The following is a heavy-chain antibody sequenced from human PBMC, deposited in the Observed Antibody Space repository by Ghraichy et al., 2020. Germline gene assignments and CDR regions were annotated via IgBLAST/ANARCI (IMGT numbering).Heavy chain of an antibody. V-gene: IGHV3-15*01. CDR2: IKSKTDGGTT. D-gene: IGHD6-19*01. CDR3: TTYSSGWYGNANYYYGMDV. CDR1: GFTFSNAW. J-gene: IGHJ6*02. Sequence: GGSLRLSCAASGFTFSNAWMIWVRQAPGKGLEWVGRIKSKTDGGTTDYAAPVKGRFTISRDDSKNTLYLQMNSLKTEDTAVYYCTTYSSGWYGNANYYYGMDVWGQGTTVSVSS.